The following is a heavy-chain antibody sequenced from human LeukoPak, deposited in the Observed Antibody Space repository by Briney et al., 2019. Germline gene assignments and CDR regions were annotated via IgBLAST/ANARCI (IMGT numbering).Heavy chain of an antibody. D-gene: IGHD3-10*01. J-gene: IGHJ3*02. CDR3: ARDATYYYGSGPVGGAFDI. CDR2: IYYSGST. CDR1: GGSISSGGYY. V-gene: IGHV4-31*03. Sequence: SETLSLTCTVSGGSISSGGYYWSWIRQHPGKGLEWIGYIYYSGSTYYNPSLKSRVTISVDTSKNQFSLKLSSVTAADTAVYYCARDATYYYGSGPVGGAFDIWGQGIMVTVSS.